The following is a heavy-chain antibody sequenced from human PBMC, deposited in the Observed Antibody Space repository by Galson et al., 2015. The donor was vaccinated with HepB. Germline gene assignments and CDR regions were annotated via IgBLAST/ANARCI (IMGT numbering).Heavy chain of an antibody. D-gene: IGHD3-3*01. CDR2: INPSGGST. J-gene: IGHJ4*02. CDR1: GYTFTSYY. V-gene: IGHV1-46*01. CDR3: TREHYDFWGRYYARGFDY. Sequence: SVKVSCKASGYTFTSYYMNWVRQAPGQGLEWMGIINPSGGSTSYAQKFQGRVTMTRDTSTSTVYMKLSSLRSEDTAVYYCTREHYDFWGRYYARGFDYWGQGTLVTVSS.